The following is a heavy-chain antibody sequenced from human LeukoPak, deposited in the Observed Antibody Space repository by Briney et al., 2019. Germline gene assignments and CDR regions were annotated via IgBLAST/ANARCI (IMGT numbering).Heavy chain of an antibody. J-gene: IGHJ4*02. Sequence: SETLSLTCTVSGGSISSYYWSWIRQPPGKGLEWIGYIYYSGSTNYNPSLKSRVTISVDTSKNQFSLKLSSVTAADTAVYYCARHYDYGGNSFDYWGQGTLVTVSS. V-gene: IGHV4-59*08. CDR3: ARHYDYGGNSFDY. D-gene: IGHD4-23*01. CDR2: IYYSGST. CDR1: GGSISSYY.